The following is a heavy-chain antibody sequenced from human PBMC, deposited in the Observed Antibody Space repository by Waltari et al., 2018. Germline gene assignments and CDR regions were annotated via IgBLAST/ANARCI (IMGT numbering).Heavy chain of an antibody. CDR3: ARGSTGYVRVWDS. J-gene: IGHJ5*01. CDR2: IKYDGSAT. D-gene: IGHD2-2*01. Sequence: DVQLVESGGGLVQPGGSLRLPCAASGFNFGAYWMTWVRLAPGKGLEWVANIKYDGSATYHADSVNGRFAISRDNAHNSLYLQMNSVIADDTAIYFCARGSTGYVRVWDSWGQGTMVTASS. CDR1: GFNFGAYW. V-gene: IGHV3-7*03.